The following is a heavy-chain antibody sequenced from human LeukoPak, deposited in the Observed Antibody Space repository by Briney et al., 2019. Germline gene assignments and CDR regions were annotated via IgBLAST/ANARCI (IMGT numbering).Heavy chain of an antibody. V-gene: IGHV4-39*07. CDR3: ARVFDS. J-gene: IGHJ4*02. CDR1: GGSVYTSDYY. Sequence: ETLSLTCTVSGGSVYTSDYYWGWVRQPPGKGPEWIGDIFYTGKTNYNPSLKSRVSISIDTSKNQFSLKLTSVTAADTAVYYCARVFDSWGQGTLVTVSS. CDR2: IFYTGKT.